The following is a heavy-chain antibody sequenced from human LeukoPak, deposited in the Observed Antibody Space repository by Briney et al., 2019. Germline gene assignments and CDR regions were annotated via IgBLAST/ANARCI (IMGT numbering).Heavy chain of an antibody. D-gene: IGHD3-9*01. V-gene: IGHV3-20*04. Sequence: AGGSLTLSCAASGFTLDDYAMSWARPRPGKGLEWVSGISWIGSSTGHADSVKGRFTISRDNARNSLYLQMNSLRAEDTAFYYCARVLRHFDWSPFDYSGQGILVTVSS. J-gene: IGHJ4*02. CDR1: GFTLDDYA. CDR3: ARVLRHFDWSPFDY. CDR2: ISWIGSST.